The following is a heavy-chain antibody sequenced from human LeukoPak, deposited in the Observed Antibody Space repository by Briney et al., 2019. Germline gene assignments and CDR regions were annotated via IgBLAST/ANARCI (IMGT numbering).Heavy chain of an antibody. CDR3: AKDRAYSFDY. D-gene: IGHD3-16*01. J-gene: IGHJ4*02. Sequence: GGSLRLSCAASGFAFSTYAMSWVRQAPGKGLEWVSAISGNGVKTYYTDSVKGRFTFSRDNSKNTLYLQMNSLRADDTAVYYCAKDRAYSFDYWGQGTLVTVSS. CDR1: GFAFSTYA. V-gene: IGHV3-23*01. CDR2: ISGNGVKT.